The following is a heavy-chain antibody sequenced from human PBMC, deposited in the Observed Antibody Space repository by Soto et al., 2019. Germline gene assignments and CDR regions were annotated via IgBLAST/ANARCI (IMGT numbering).Heavy chain of an antibody. V-gene: IGHV4-59*01. D-gene: IGHD1-26*01. Sequence: PSXTLSLTCTVSGGSISSYYWSWIRQPPVNGLEWIVYIYYSGSNNYNPSPKSRVTISVDTSKNQFSLKLSSVTAADTAVYYCARDQNGSPHFDYWGQGTLVTVSS. CDR2: IYYSGSN. J-gene: IGHJ4*02. CDR3: ARDQNGSPHFDY. CDR1: GGSISSYY.